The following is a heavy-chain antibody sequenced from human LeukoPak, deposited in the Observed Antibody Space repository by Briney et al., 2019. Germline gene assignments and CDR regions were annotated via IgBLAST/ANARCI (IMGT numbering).Heavy chain of an antibody. V-gene: IGHV4-59*01. J-gene: IGHJ4*02. CDR3: ARGFDSKSTYFDY. D-gene: IGHD5-12*01. CDR2: IYYSGST. CDR1: GGSISSSY. Sequence: SEPLSLTCTVSGGSISSSYWNWIRQPPGKGLEWSGYIYYSGSTNYNPSLRSRVTISVDTSKNQFSLRLTSVTAADTAVYYCARGFDSKSTYFDYWGQGTLVTVSS.